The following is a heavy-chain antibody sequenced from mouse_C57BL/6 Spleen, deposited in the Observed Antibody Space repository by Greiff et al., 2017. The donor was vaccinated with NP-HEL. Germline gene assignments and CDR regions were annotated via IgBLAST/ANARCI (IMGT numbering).Heavy chain of an antibody. V-gene: IGHV5-4*01. D-gene: IGHD2-3*01. Sequence: EVQGVESGGGLVKPGGSLQLSCAASGFTFSSYAMSWVRQTPEKRLEWVATISDGGSYTYYPDNVKGRFTISRDNAKNNLYLQMSHLKSEDTAMYYCARVRGWNYAMDYWGQGTSVTVSS. J-gene: IGHJ4*01. CDR3: ARVRGWNYAMDY. CDR1: GFTFSSYA. CDR2: ISDGGSYT.